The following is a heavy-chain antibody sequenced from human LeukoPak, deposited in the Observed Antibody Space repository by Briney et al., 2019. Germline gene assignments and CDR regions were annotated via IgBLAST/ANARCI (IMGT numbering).Heavy chain of an antibody. CDR1: GFTFSSYS. J-gene: IGHJ6*03. V-gene: IGHV3-48*04. CDR3: ARDSPTITGVDYYYYMDV. D-gene: IGHD1-20*01. Sequence: PGGSLRLSCAASGFTFSSYSMNWVRQAPGKGLEWVSYISSSSSTIYYADSVKGRFTISRDNAKNSLYLQMNSLRAEDTAVYYCARDSPTITGVDYYYYMDVWGKGTTVTVSS. CDR2: ISSSSSTI.